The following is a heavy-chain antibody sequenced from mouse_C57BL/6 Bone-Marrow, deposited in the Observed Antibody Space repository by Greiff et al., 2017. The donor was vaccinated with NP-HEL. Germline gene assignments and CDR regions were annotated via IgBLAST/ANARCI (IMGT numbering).Heavy chain of an antibody. CDR2: IYPRSGNT. CDR1: GYTFTSYG. J-gene: IGHJ4*01. V-gene: IGHV1-81*01. Sequence: VMLVESGAELARPGASVKLSCKASGYTFTSYGISWVKQRTGQGLEWIGEIYPRSGNTYYNEKFKGKATLTADKSSSTAYMELRSLTSEDSAVYFCARGGYYDCAMDYWGQGTSVTVSS. CDR3: ARGGYYDCAMDY. D-gene: IGHD1-1*01.